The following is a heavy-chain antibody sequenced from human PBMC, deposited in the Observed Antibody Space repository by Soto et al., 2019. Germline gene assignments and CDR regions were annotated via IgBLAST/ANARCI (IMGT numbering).Heavy chain of an antibody. J-gene: IGHJ5*02. Sequence: SETLSLTCTVSGGSISSYYWSWIRQPPGKGLEWIGYIYYSGSTNYNPSLKSRVTISVDTSKNQFSLKLSSVTAADTAVYYCARHRTYYDILTGYRGGDWFDPWGQGTLVTVSS. CDR2: IYYSGST. CDR3: ARHRTYYDILTGYRGGDWFDP. D-gene: IGHD3-9*01. CDR1: GGSISSYY. V-gene: IGHV4-59*08.